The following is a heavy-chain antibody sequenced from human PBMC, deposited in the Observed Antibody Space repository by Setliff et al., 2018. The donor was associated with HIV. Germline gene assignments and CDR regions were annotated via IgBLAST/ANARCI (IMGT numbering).Heavy chain of an antibody. J-gene: IGHJ3*01. D-gene: IGHD3-10*01. Sequence: GESLKISCSASGFLFNRYSLNWVRQAPGRGPEWVASISNSSRYYWVKARYGDSVRGRFTISGDYAKNSVYLQMNSLRVEDSAVYYCAREVLRGGDDAFGLWGRGTVVTVS. V-gene: IGHV3-21*01. CDR3: AREVLRGGDDAFGL. CDR2: ISNSSRYY. CDR1: GFLFNRYS.